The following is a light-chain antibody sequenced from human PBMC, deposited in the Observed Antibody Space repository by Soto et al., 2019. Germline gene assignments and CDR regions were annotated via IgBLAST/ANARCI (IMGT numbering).Light chain of an antibody. V-gene: IGKV3-15*01. J-gene: IGKJ5*01. CDR3: PQYNNGPPELT. Sequence: EIVMTQSPATLSVSPGERATLSCRASQSVSSNLAWYQQKPGQAPRLLIYGASTRATGIPARFSGSGSGTEFTLTISGPQSEDFAVYYCPQYNNGPPELTFGQGIRLEIK. CDR2: GAS. CDR1: QSVSSN.